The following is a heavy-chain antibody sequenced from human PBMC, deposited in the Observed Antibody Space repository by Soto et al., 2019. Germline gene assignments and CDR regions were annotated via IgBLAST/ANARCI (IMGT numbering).Heavy chain of an antibody. CDR1: GCTFSSYA. J-gene: IGHJ4*02. D-gene: IGHD3-9*01. Sequence: SVKVSCKASGCTFSSYAISCVRQAPGRVLEWMGGIIPIFGTANYAQKFQGRVTITADESTSTAYMELSSLRSEDTAVYYCARDRGDILTGSLDYWGQGTLVTVSS. CDR2: IIPIFGTA. V-gene: IGHV1-69*13. CDR3: ARDRGDILTGSLDY.